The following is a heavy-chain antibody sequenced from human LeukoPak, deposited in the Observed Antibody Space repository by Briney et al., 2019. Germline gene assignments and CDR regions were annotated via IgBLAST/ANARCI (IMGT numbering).Heavy chain of an antibody. Sequence: ASVKVSCKASGYTFTSYGMNWVRQAPGQGLEWMGWINTNTGDPTYVQGFTGRFVFSLDTSVSTACLQISSLKAEDTAVYYCARDPKAFDIWGQGTMVTVSS. CDR2: INTNTGDP. CDR1: GYTFTSYG. V-gene: IGHV7-4-1*02. CDR3: ARDPKAFDI. J-gene: IGHJ3*02.